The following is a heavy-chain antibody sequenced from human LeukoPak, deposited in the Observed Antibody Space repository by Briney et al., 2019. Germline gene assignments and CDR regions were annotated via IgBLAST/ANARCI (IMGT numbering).Heavy chain of an antibody. J-gene: IGHJ4*02. Sequence: ASMKVSCKSSGFTFTDHYIHWVRQGPGQGLEWMGWINPNSGRTNYAHKFRGRVTMTRDTSLSTVYMELSSLRSDDTGTYYCARAVGRGDSDYDARSKFDYWGQGTQVTASS. D-gene: IGHD5-12*01. V-gene: IGHV1-2*02. CDR3: ARAVGRGDSDYDARSKFDY. CDR1: GFTFTDHY. CDR2: INPNSGRT.